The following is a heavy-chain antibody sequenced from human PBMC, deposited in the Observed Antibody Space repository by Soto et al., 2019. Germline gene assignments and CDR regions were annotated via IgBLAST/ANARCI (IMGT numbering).Heavy chain of an antibody. D-gene: IGHD3-10*01. J-gene: IGHJ4*02. V-gene: IGHV1-69*02. CDR2: IIPILGIA. CDR3: HLLNYYGSGS. Sequence: QVQLVQSGAEVKKPGSSVKVSCKASGGTFSSYTISWVRQAPGQGLEWMGRIIPILGIANYAQKFQGRVTITADKSTSTAYMELSSLGSEDTAVYYCHLLNYYGSGSWGQGTLVTVSS. CDR1: GGTFSSYT.